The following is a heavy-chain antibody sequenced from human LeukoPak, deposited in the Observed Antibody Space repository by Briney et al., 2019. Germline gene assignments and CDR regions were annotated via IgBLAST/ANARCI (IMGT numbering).Heavy chain of an antibody. V-gene: IGHV5-51*01. CDR1: GYSFTSYW. CDR3: ATYDFWSGTKNYYYYGMDV. D-gene: IGHD3-3*01. Sequence: GESLKISCKGSGYSFTSYWIGWVRQMPGKGLEWMGIIYPGDSDTRYSPSFQGQVTISADKSISTAYLQWSSLKASDTAMYYCATYDFWSGTKNYYYYGMDVWGQGTTVTVSS. J-gene: IGHJ6*02. CDR2: IYPGDSDT.